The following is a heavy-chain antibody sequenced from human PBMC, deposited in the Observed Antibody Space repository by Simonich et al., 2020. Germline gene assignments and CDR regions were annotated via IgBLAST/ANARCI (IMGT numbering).Heavy chain of an antibody. V-gene: IGHV1-2*02. J-gene: IGHJ3*02. D-gene: IGHD2-21*01. CDR1: GYTFTGYY. CDR2: INPNSGGT. Sequence: QVQLVQSGAEVKKPGASVKVSCKASGYTFTGYYMHWGRQAPGKGLEGMGWINPNSGGTNYAQKWQGRVTMTRDTSISTAYMELSRLRSDDTAVYYCARNGLVGILKAFDIWGQGTMVTVSS. CDR3: ARNGLVGILKAFDI.